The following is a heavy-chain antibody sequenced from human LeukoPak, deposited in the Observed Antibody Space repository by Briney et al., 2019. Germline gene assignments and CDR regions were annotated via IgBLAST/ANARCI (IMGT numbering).Heavy chain of an antibody. V-gene: IGHV4-59*08. CDR3: AKIPKGGDGLTSADQIYFDI. CDR1: GGSVSSYY. CDR2: LYYNGNT. Sequence: SETLSLTCTVSGGSVSSYYWSWIRQPPGKGLEWIGYLYYNGNTNNNPSLKSRVTMSVDTSNNQFSLRLSSVTAADTAVYYCAKIPKGGDGLTSADQIYFDIWGRGTLVIVSS. D-gene: IGHD2-21*01. J-gene: IGHJ2*01.